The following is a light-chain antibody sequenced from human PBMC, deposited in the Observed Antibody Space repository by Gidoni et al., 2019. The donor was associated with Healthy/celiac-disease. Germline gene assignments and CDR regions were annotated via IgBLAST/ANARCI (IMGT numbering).Light chain of an antibody. CDR2: GAS. J-gene: IGKJ1*01. V-gene: IGKV3-15*01. CDR3: QQYNNWPRT. CDR1: QSVSSN. Sequence: IVITHSPATLSVYTGESATLSCRASQSVSSNLAWYQQKPGQAPRLLIYGASTRATGIPARFSGSGSGTEFTLTISSLQSEDFAVYYCQQYNNWPRTFGQGTKVEIK.